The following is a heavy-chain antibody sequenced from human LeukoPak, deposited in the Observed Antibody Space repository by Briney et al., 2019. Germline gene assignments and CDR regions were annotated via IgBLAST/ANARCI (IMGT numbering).Heavy chain of an antibody. CDR3: ARGSGSYGVWFGRAPFDY. V-gene: IGHV3-21*01. J-gene: IGHJ4*02. Sequence: PGGSLRLSCAASGFTFSSYSMNWVRQAPGKGLEWVSSISSSSSYIYYADSVKGRFTISRDNSKNSLYLPMNSLRAEERAAYHWARGSGSYGVWFGRAPFDYWGQGTWSPSPQ. D-gene: IGHD3-10*01. CDR1: GFTFSSYS. CDR2: ISSSSSYI.